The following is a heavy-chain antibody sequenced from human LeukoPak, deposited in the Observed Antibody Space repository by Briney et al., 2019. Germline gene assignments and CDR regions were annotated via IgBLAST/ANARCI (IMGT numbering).Heavy chain of an antibody. J-gene: IGHJ5*02. V-gene: IGHV1-46*01. Sequence: ASVKVSCKASGYTFTSYYMHWVRQAPGQGLEWMGIINPSGGSTSYAQKFQGRVTMTRDTSTSTAYMELSSLRSEDTAVYYCARDVDIVVVVAASQKGHNWFDPWGQGTLVTVSS. CDR2: INPSGGST. CDR3: ARDVDIVVVVAASQKGHNWFDP. D-gene: IGHD2-15*01. CDR1: GYTFTSYY.